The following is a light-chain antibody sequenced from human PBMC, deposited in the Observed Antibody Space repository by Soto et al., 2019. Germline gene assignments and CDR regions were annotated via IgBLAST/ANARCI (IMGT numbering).Light chain of an antibody. CDR2: GAS. CDR3: QQYNNWPQT. Sequence: EIVMTQSPATLSVSPGERATLSCRASQSVSSNLAWYQQKPGQAPRLLIYGASTRATGIPARFSGSGSGTEVTLTISSLQSEDFAVYYCQQYNNWPQTFGPGTKVEIK. CDR1: QSVSSN. J-gene: IGKJ1*01. V-gene: IGKV3-15*01.